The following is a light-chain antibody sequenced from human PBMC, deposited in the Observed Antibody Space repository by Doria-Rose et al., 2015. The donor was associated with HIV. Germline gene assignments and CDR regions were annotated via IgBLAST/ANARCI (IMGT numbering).Light chain of an antibody. CDR3: QSCDSRLSGYV. CDR2: GTA. J-gene: IGLJ1*01. CDR1: SSNIGAGFD. Sequence: QSVVTQPPSVSGAPGQRVAISCTGSSSNIGAGFDVNWYQQFPGTAPKLLIHGTAVRPSGLPDRYSSSKSGTSACLAISGLGAEDEADYYCQSCDSRLSGYVFGTGSKVTVL. V-gene: IGLV1-40*01.